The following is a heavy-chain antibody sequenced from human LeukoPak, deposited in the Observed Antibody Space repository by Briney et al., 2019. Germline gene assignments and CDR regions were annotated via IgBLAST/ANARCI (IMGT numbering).Heavy chain of an antibody. J-gene: IGHJ4*02. V-gene: IGHV4-39*07. D-gene: IGHD5-12*01. CDR2: IYYSGST. CDR1: GGSISSSSYY. CDR3: ARGGGYTFDY. Sequence: SETLSLTCTVSGGSISSSSYYWDWIRQPPGKGLEWIGSIYYSGSTYYNPSLKSRVTISVDTSKNQFSLKLSSVTAADTAVYYCARGGGYTFDYWGQGTLVTVSS.